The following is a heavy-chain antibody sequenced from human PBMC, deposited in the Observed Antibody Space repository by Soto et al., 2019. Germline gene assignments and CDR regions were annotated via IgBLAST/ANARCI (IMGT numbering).Heavy chain of an antibody. CDR1: GGTFSSYA. CDR3: ARSIAAHDAFDI. CDR2: IIPIFGTA. Sequence: ASVKVSCKASGGTFSSYAISWVRQAPGQGLEWMGGIIPIFGTANYAQKFQGRVTITADESTSTAYMELSRLRSDDTAVYYCARSIAAHDAFDIWGQGTMVTVSS. V-gene: IGHV1-69*13. J-gene: IGHJ3*02. D-gene: IGHD6-6*01.